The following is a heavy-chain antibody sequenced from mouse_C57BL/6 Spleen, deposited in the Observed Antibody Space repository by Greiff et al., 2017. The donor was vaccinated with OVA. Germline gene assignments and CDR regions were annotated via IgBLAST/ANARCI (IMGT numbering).Heavy chain of an antibody. CDR1: GYTFTDYY. Sequence: VQLQQSGPELVKPGASVKISCKASGYTFTDYYMNWVKQSHGKSLEWIGDINPNNGGTSYNQKVKGKATLTVDKSSSTAYMELRSLTSEDSAVYYCAREDGYYYAMDYWGQGTSVTVSS. V-gene: IGHV1-26*01. CDR2: INPNNGGT. J-gene: IGHJ4*01. CDR3: AREDGYYYAMDY. D-gene: IGHD2-3*01.